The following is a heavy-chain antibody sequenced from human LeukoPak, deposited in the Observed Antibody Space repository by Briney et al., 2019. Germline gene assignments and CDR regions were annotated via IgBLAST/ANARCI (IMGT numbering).Heavy chain of an antibody. Sequence: GGSLRLSCAASGFTFSSYEMNWVRQAPGKGLEWVSYISSSGSTIHYADSVKGRFTISRDNAKNSLYLQMNSLRAEDTAVYYCAREKVNWFDPWGQGTLVTVSS. CDR3: AREKVNWFDP. CDR1: GFTFSSYE. V-gene: IGHV3-48*03. J-gene: IGHJ5*02. CDR2: ISSSGSTI.